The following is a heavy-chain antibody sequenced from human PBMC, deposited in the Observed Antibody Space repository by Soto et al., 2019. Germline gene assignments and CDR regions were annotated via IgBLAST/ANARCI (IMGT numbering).Heavy chain of an antibody. V-gene: IGHV1-3*01. J-gene: IGHJ4*02. D-gene: IGHD3-16*02. CDR2: INAGNGNT. CDR3: ARATPMITFGGVIVTENFDY. CDR1: GYTFTSYA. Sequence: GASVKVSCKASGYTFTSYAMHWVRQAPGQRLEWMGWINAGNGNTKYSQKFQGRVTITRDTSASTAYMELSSLRSEDTAVYYCARATPMITFGGVIVTENFDYWGQGTLVTVSS.